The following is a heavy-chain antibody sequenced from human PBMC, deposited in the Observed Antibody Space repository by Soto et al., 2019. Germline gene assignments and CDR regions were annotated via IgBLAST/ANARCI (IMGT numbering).Heavy chain of an antibody. Sequence: GASVKVSCKASGYTFTGYYMHWVRQAPGQGLEWMGWINPNSGGTNYAQKFQGRVTMTRDTSISTAYMELSRLRSDDTAVYYCARACSSTSCYTVMDYYYGMDVWGQGTTVTVSS. V-gene: IGHV1-2*02. CDR3: ARACSSTSCYTVMDYYYGMDV. J-gene: IGHJ6*02. D-gene: IGHD2-2*02. CDR1: GYTFTGYY. CDR2: INPNSGGT.